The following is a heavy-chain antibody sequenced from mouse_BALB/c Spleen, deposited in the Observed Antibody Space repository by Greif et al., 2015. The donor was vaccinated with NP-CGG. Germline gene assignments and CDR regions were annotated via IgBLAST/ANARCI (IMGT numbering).Heavy chain of an antibody. V-gene: IGHV1-20*02. CDR2: INPYNGDT. J-gene: IGHJ4*01. D-gene: IGHD2-14*01. CDR1: GYSFTGYF. Sequence: VQLKESGPELVKPGASVKISCKASGYSFTGYFMNWVMQSHGKSLEWIGRINPYNGDTFYNQKFKGKATLTVDKSSSTAHMELRSLASEDSAVYYCARSERYDVSMDYWGQGTSVTVSS. CDR3: ARSERYDVSMDY.